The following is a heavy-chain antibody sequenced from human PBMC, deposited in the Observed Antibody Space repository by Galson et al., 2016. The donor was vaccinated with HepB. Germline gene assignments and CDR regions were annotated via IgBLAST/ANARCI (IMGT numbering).Heavy chain of an antibody. D-gene: IGHD3-16*01. V-gene: IGHV1-3*01. Sequence: SVKVSCKASGYGFTRYAMHWVRQAPGQRFEWMGWINPANGNTTYSQKFQGRVTISRDTSASTVYMELRSLTSEDTAVYYCARVLGGLDVWGKGTTVTVSS. CDR1: GYGFTRYA. CDR2: INPANGNT. J-gene: IGHJ6*04. CDR3: ARVLGGLDV.